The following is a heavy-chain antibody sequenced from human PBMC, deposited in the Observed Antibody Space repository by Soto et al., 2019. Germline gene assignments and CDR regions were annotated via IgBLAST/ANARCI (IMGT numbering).Heavy chain of an antibody. CDR1: VVTVGNDY. CDR2: TYSGGDT. CDR3: ARNVPVTALGY. Sequence: EVRLVESGGGLVQPGGSLRLGCAASVVTVGNDYISWVRQAPGKGLEWVSVTYSGGDTRYADSVKGRFTMSRDSTKNTVYLHMDSLRAEDTAVYFCARNVPVTALGYWGQGSLVTVSS. J-gene: IGHJ4*02. V-gene: IGHV3-66*01. D-gene: IGHD4-17*01.